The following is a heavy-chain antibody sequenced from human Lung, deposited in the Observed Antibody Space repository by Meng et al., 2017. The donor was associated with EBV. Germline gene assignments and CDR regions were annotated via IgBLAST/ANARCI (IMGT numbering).Heavy chain of an antibody. CDR1: GFTFSSLG. J-gene: IGHJ4*02. CDR3: ARVEVGITSGDY. D-gene: IGHD1-26*01. V-gene: IGHV3-33*01. CDR2: IWSDGSNE. Sequence: VQLGESGGGGVQPGRSRGLSCAASGFTFSSLGLHWVRQTPGKGLEWVAVIWSDGSNEDYADSVKGRFAISRDNSKNTLYLQMNSLRAEDTAVYYCARVEVGITSGDYWGQGTLVTVSS.